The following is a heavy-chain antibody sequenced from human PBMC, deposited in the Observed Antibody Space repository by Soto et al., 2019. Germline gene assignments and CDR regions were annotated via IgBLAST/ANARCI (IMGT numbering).Heavy chain of an antibody. Sequence: ASVKVSCKASGYTFTSYAMHWVRQAPGQRLEWMGWINAGNGNTKYSQKFQGRVTITRDTSASTAYMELSSLRSEDTAVYYCARAPSYYYDSSGYYLTNNFDYWGQGTLVTVSS. D-gene: IGHD3-22*01. CDR1: GYTFTSYA. J-gene: IGHJ4*02. CDR3: ARAPSYYYDSSGYYLTNNFDY. V-gene: IGHV1-3*01. CDR2: INAGNGNT.